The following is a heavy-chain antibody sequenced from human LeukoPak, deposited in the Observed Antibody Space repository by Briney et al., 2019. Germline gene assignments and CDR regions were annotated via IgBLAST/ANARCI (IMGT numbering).Heavy chain of an antibody. Sequence: GGSLRLSCAASGFTFSSYSINWVRQAPGKGLEWVSSISSSSSYIYYADSVKGRFTISRDNAKNSLYLQMNSLRAEDTAVYYCARDRVVRGVINDYWGQGTLVTVSS. V-gene: IGHV3-21*01. J-gene: IGHJ4*02. CDR3: ARDRVVRGVINDY. CDR1: GFTFSSYS. CDR2: ISSSSSYI. D-gene: IGHD3-10*01.